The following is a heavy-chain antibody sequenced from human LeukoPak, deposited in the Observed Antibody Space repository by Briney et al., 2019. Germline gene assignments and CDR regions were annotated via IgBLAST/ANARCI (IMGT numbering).Heavy chain of an antibody. D-gene: IGHD2-15*01. Sequence: SETLSLTCAVYGGSFSGYYWSWIRQPPGKGLEWIGEINHSGSTNYNPSLKSRVTISVDTSKNQLSLKLSSVTAAHTAVDCFMKGYHLGYCSGGSCYSGYFQHWGQGTLVTVSS. CDR3: MKGYHLGYCSGGSCYSGYFQH. CDR2: INHSGST. CDR1: GGSFSGYY. J-gene: IGHJ1*01. V-gene: IGHV4-34*01.